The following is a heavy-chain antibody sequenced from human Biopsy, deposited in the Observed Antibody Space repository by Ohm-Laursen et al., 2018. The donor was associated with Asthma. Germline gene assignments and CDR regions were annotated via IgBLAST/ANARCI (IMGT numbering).Heavy chain of an antibody. V-gene: IGHV1-69*04. D-gene: IGHD3-22*01. J-gene: IGHJ4*02. Sequence: SSVKVSCKVSGGSFSNSAFSWVRQAPGHGLEWMGTILTKFDITSYAEKFQGRVTITADKSTSTTYMELSRLRSEDTAVYYCARSYDTDSYPVLVLDYWGQGTLVTVSS. CDR3: ARSYDTDSYPVLVLDY. CDR2: ILTKFDIT. CDR1: GGSFSNSA.